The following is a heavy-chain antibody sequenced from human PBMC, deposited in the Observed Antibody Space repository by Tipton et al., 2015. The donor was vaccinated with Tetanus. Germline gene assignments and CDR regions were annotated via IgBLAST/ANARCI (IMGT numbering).Heavy chain of an antibody. D-gene: IGHD6-13*01. CDR1: GGSISSYY. J-gene: IGHJ4*02. CDR3: ARGWGSSWYYFDY. Sequence: GLVKPSETLSLTCTVSGGSISSYYWSWIRQPPGKGLEWIGRIYTSGSTNYNPSLKSRVTMSVDTSKRQFSLKLNSVTAADTAVYYCARGWGSSWYYFDYWGQGILVTVSS. CDR2: IYTSGST. V-gene: IGHV4-4*07.